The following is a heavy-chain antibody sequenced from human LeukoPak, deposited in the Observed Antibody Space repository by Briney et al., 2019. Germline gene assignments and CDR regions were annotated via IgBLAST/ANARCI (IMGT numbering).Heavy chain of an antibody. Sequence: SVKVSCKASGFTFTSSAMQWVRQARGQRLEWIGWIVVGSGNTNYAQKFQERVTITRDMSTSTAYMELSSPRSEDTAVYYCAALYYYGSGSTDYWGQGTLVTVSS. CDR2: IVVGSGNT. V-gene: IGHV1-58*02. J-gene: IGHJ4*02. CDR1: GFTFTSSA. D-gene: IGHD3-10*01. CDR3: AALYYYGSGSTDY.